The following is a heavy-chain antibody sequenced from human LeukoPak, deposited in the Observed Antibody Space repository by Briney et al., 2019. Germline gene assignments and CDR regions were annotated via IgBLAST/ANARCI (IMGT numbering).Heavy chain of an antibody. CDR2: INPNSGGT. J-gene: IGHJ5*02. CDR1: GYTFTGYY. V-gene: IGHV1-2*06. Sequence: ASVKVSCKASGYTFTGYYMHSVRQAPGQGLEWMAQINPNSGGTHSAQKSQGTVTTTRDTSISTAYMELSRLTSDDTAVYYCARYPTLVDDYVWGSYRWNNWFDPWGQGTLVTVSS. CDR3: ARYPTLVDDYVWGSYRWNNWFDP. D-gene: IGHD3-16*02.